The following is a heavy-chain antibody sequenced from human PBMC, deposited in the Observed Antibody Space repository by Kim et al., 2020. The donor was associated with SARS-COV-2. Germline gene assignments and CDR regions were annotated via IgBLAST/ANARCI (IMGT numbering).Heavy chain of an antibody. D-gene: IGHD4-17*01. CDR1: RLSISDYY. CDR2: VYYGGNT. V-gene: IGHV4-59*08. J-gene: IGHJ2*01. Sequence: SETLSLTCTVSRLSISDYYWGWIRQPPGKGLEWIGYVYYGGNTEYNPSLESRLTMSVDTSKKQFSLKLRSVSASDTAVYYCARLGLLPWYFDVWGRGTLVTVSS. CDR3: ARLGLLPWYFDV.